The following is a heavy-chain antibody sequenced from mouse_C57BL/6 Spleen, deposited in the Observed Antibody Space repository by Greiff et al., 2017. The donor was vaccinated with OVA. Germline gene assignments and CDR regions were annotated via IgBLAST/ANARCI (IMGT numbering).Heavy chain of an antibody. V-gene: IGHV1-39*01. CDR2: INPNYGTT. CDR1: GYSFTDYN. J-gene: IGHJ3*01. D-gene: IGHD2-2*01. Sequence: VQLQQSGPELVKPGASVKMSCKASGYSFTDYNMNWVKQSTGQSLEWIGVINPNYGTTSYNQKFKGKATLTVDQSSSTAYMQLNSLTSEDSAVYDCASNAGYIRFAYWGQGTLVTVSA. CDR3: ASNAGYIRFAY.